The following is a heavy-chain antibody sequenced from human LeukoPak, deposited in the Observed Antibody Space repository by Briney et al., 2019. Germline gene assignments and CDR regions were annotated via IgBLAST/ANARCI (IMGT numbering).Heavy chain of an antibody. Sequence: PGGSLRLSCAASGFTFSSYAMHWVRQAPGKGLEWVAVISKDGSNKDYADSVKGRFTISRDNSKNTVHLQMNSLRTEDTAVYYCARDGGWGAAVMFSINYYYYGMDVWGQGTTVTVSS. D-gene: IGHD2-2*01. J-gene: IGHJ6*02. CDR1: GFTFSSYA. CDR2: ISKDGSNK. CDR3: ARDGGWGAAVMFSINYYYYGMDV. V-gene: IGHV3-30-3*01.